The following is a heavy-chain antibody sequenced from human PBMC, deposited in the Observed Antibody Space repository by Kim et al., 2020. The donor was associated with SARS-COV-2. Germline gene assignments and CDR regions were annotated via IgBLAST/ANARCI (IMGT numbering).Heavy chain of an antibody. J-gene: IGHJ3*02. Sequence: VKRRFTISRDNSRNQLYLQMNNLRAEDTAVYYCAKRYCSGGNCQPAAFDIWGQGTMVTVSS. V-gene: IGHV3-30*02. D-gene: IGHD2-15*01. CDR3: AKRYCSGGNCQPAAFDI.